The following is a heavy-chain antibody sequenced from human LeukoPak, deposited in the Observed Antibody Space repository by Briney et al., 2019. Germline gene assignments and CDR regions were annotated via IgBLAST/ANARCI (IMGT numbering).Heavy chain of an antibody. CDR1: GFTFSSYA. CDR2: ISGSGGST. Sequence: GGSLRLSCAASGFTFSSYAMSSVRQAPGKGLEWVSAISGSGGSTYYADSVKGRFTISRDNSKNTLYLQMHSLRADDTAVYYCAKDTTSGWPHGFDPWGQGTLVTVSS. D-gene: IGHD6-19*01. V-gene: IGHV3-23*01. J-gene: IGHJ5*02. CDR3: AKDTTSGWPHGFDP.